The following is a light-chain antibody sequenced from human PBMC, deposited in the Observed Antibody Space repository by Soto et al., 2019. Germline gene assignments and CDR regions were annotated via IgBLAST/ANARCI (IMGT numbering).Light chain of an antibody. CDR2: SNN. CDR3: AAWDDSLNAVV. J-gene: IGLJ3*02. V-gene: IGLV1-44*01. Sequence: QSVLTQPPSASGTPGQRVPISCSGSRSNIGSNTVNWYQRLPGTAPKLLIYSNNQRPSGVPDRFSGSKSGTSASLAISGLQSEDEADYYCAAWDDSLNAVVFGGGTKVTVL. CDR1: RSNIGSNT.